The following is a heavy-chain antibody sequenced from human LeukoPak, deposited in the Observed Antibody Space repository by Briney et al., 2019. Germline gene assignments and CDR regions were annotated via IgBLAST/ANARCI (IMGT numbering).Heavy chain of an antibody. CDR3: ASGGSGGDPRGIDY. D-gene: IGHD3-16*01. Sequence: VKVSXRASGXTFTSYYMHWVRQAPGQGLEWMGIINPSGGSTSYAQKFQGRVTMTRNTSTSTVYMELSSLRSEDTAVYYCASGGSGGDPRGIDYWGQGTLVTVSS. CDR2: INPSGGST. V-gene: IGHV1-46*01. J-gene: IGHJ4*02. CDR1: GXTFTSYY.